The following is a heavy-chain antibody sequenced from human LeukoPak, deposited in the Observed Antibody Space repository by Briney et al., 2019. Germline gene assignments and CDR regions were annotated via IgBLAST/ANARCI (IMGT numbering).Heavy chain of an antibody. CDR3: ARVKGGDSRDY. J-gene: IGHJ4*02. Sequence: ASVTVSCKASGYIFTSYGISWVRQAPGQGLEWLGWINTYNANTNYAQKLQGRVTMTTDTSTNTAYMELRSLRSGDTAVYYCARVKGGDSRDYWGQGTLVTVSS. CDR1: GYIFTSYG. V-gene: IGHV1-18*01. CDR2: INTYNANT. D-gene: IGHD2-21*02.